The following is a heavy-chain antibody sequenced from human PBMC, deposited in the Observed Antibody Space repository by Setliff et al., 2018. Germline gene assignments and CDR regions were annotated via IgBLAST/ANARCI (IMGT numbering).Heavy chain of an antibody. Sequence: SGPTLVNPTQTLTLTCTFSGFSLSSSGVGVGWIRQPPGKGLEWIGEINHSGSTNYNPSLKSRVTISVDTSKNQFSLKLSSVTAADTAVYYCAREQWLDPPGYYYMDVWAKGTTVTVSS. CDR2: INHSGST. V-gene: IGHV4-39*07. CDR1: GFSLSSSGVG. D-gene: IGHD6-19*01. J-gene: IGHJ6*03. CDR3: AREQWLDPPGYYYMDV.